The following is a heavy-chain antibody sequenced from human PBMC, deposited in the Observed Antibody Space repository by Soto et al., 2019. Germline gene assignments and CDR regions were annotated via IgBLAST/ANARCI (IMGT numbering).Heavy chain of an antibody. CDR1: GFTFSDYY. D-gene: IGHD1-20*01. V-gene: IGHV3-11*01. Sequence: QVQLVESGGGLVKPGGSLRLSCAASGFTFSDYYMSWIRQAPGKGLEWVSYISSSGSTIYYADSVKGRFTISRDNAKNLPYLQMNSLRAEDTAVDYCAGPRYTVAGSYHLGQGTLVTVSS. CDR2: ISSSGSTI. J-gene: IGHJ5*02. CDR3: AGPRYTVAGSYH.